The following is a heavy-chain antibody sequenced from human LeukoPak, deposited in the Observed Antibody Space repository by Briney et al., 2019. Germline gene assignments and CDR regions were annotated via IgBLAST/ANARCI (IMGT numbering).Heavy chain of an antibody. D-gene: IGHD3-22*01. CDR3: ARGLRDVYDSSGFYYEY. CDR2: MNPNSGNT. V-gene: IGHV1-8*01. J-gene: IGHJ4*02. CDR1: GYTFPSYD. Sequence: ASVKVSCKASGYTFPSYDINWVRQATGQGLEWMGWMNPNSGNTGYAQKFQGRVTMTRNTPISTAYMELSSLRSEDTAVYYCARGLRDVYDSSGFYYEYWGQGALVTVSS.